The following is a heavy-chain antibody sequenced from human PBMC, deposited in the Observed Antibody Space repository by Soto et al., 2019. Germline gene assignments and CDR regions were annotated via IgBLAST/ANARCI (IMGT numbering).Heavy chain of an antibody. V-gene: IGHV1-69*12. CDR3: ARDRGRIQGIDY. CDR1: GGTFSTSA. Sequence: QVQVVQSGAEVKKPGSSVKVSCKTSGGTFSTSAISWVRQAPGQGLEWMGGIMPIFRTADYAQKFQGRLTITADESASTAYLELSSLRSEDTAVYYCARDRGRIQGIDYWGQGTLVTVSS. D-gene: IGHD3-10*01. CDR2: IMPIFRTA. J-gene: IGHJ4*02.